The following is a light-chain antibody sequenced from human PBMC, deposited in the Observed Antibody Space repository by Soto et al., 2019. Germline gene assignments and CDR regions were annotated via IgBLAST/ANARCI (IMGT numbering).Light chain of an antibody. CDR2: GAS. CDR1: QSVSGNY. V-gene: IGKV3-20*01. J-gene: IGKJ4*01. Sequence: ENVLTQSPGTLSLSPGERATLSCRASQSVSGNYITWYQQKPGQPPRLLIYGASSRATGIPDRFSGSGSGTDFTLTISRLEPEDFVVYYCQQYGSLPCTFGGGTKVDIK. CDR3: QQYGSLPCT.